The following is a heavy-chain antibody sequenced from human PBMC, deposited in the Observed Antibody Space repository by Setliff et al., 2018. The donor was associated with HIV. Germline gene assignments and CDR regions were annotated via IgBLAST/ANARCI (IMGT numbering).Heavy chain of an antibody. CDR3: ATNFGSGTYFDAHYFDS. D-gene: IGHD3-10*01. Sequence: NPSETLSLTCTVSGGSISSYHWSWIRQPPGKGLEWIGYIFTSGSTNYNPSLKSRVTISVDTSKNQFSLKLSSVTAADTAVYYCATNFGSGTYFDAHYFDSWGPGTLVTVSS. CDR1: GGSISSYH. J-gene: IGHJ4*02. CDR2: IFTSGST. V-gene: IGHV4-4*08.